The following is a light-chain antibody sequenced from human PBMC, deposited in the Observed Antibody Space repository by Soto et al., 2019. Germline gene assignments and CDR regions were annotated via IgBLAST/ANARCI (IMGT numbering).Light chain of an antibody. J-gene: IGLJ2*01. CDR2: LNRDGSH. CDR3: QTWGTGIVI. V-gene: IGLV4-69*01. Sequence: QAVVTQSPSASASLGASVKLTCTLSSGHSNYAIAWHQQQPEKGPRYLMKLNRDGSHSKGDGIPNRFSGSSSGAERYLTISSLKSADEADYYCQTWGTGIVIFGGGTKLTVL. CDR1: SGHSNYA.